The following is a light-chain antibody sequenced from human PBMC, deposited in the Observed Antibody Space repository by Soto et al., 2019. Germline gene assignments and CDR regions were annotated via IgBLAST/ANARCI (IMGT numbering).Light chain of an antibody. CDR1: SSDVGGYKY. J-gene: IGLJ3*02. Sequence: QSVLTQPPSASGSPGQSVTISCTGTSSDVGGYKYVSCSLQYQGRAPKLMIYDVTKRPSWIPDRFSGSKSCNTASLTVSGRQAEDEAAYNCRAYAARNNFYFVCGGWTKVTFL. CDR3: RAYAARNNFYFV. V-gene: IGLV2-8*01. CDR2: DVT.